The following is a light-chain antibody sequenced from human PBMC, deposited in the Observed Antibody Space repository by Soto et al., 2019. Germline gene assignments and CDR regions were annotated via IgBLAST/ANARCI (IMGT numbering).Light chain of an antibody. CDR3: QRYNNWPVT. CDR1: QSISRT. CDR2: DAS. V-gene: IGKV3D-15*01. Sequence: IVLTQCPGTLSSSPGARATLSCRASQSISRTLAGYQQKSGKPPRPLIYDASPRATGFPASFSGRGSGTEFPLTISGLQSEDCAVYSCQRYNNWPVTFGGGT. J-gene: IGKJ4*01.